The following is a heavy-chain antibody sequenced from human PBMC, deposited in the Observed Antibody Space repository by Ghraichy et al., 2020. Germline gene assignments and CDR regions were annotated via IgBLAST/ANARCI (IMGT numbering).Heavy chain of an antibody. CDR2: IYHSGGA. CDR3: VGGNDYHLHS. V-gene: IGHV4-4*02. D-gene: IGHD4-23*01. CDR1: GDSISRSTW. J-gene: IGHJ5*01. Sequence: SETLSLTCEVSGDSISRSTWWSWVRRPPGKGLEWVGEIYHSGGASYNPSLKSRVTISVDKSKNQFSLNLNFVTAADTAVYYCVGGNDYHLHSGGQGSLVTVSS.